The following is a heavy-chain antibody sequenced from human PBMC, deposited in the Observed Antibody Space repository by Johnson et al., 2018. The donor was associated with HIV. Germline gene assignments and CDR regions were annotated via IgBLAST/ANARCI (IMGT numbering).Heavy chain of an antibody. CDR1: GFTFSNYL. CDR2: IKQDGSEK. Sequence: MLLVESGGGLVQPGGSLRLSCAASGFTFSNYLMSWVRQAPGKGLEWVANIKQDGSEKYYVDSVKGRITISRDNAKNSLYLQLNSLRAEDTAVYYCARFEPIRRAIDAFDIWGQGTMVTVSS. J-gene: IGHJ3*02. D-gene: IGHD3-9*01. V-gene: IGHV3-7*01. CDR3: ARFEPIRRAIDAFDI.